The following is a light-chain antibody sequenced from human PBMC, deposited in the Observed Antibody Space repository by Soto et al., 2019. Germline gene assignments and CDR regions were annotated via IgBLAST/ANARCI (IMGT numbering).Light chain of an antibody. CDR1: QSISTY. J-gene: IGKJ5*01. Sequence: IQMTQSPAPLSASLGARVTLTCRASQSISTYLNWYQQKPGKAPNLLIYAASSLQSGVPSRFSGSGSGTDFTLTISSLQPEDFATYYCQQSYSTLSITFGQGTRLEI. V-gene: IGKV1-39*01. CDR3: QQSYSTLSIT. CDR2: AAS.